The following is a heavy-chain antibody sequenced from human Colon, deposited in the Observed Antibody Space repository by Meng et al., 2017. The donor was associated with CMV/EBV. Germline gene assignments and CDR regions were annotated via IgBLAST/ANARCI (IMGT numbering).Heavy chain of an antibody. D-gene: IGHD3-16*02. CDR1: GYTFTSYG. CDR3: ATSELSMSFSDY. V-gene: IGHV1-18*01. CDR2: ISAYNGNT. J-gene: IGHJ4*02. Sequence: ASVKVSCKASGYTFTSYGISWVRQAPGQGLEWMGWISAYNGNTNYAQKLQGRVTMTTDTSTSTAYMELRSLRSDDTALYYCATSELSMSFSDYWGQGTLVTVSS.